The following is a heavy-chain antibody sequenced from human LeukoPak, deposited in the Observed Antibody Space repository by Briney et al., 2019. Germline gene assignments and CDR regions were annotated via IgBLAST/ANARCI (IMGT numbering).Heavy chain of an antibody. D-gene: IGHD2-2*01. J-gene: IGHJ4*02. Sequence: SQTLSLTCTVSGGTISSGDYYWSWIRQPPGKGLEWIGYIYYSGSTYYNPSLKSRVTISVDTSKNQFSLKLSSVTAADTAVYYCARVEYWYCSSTSCSHSFDYWGQGTLVTVSS. CDR3: ARVEYWYCSSTSCSHSFDY. CDR2: IYYSGST. V-gene: IGHV4-30-4*08. CDR1: GGTISSGDYY.